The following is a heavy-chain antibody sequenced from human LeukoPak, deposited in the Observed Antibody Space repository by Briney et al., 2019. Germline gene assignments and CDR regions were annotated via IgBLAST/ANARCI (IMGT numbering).Heavy chain of an antibody. Sequence: SETLSLTCTVSGGSISSSSYYWGWIRQPPGKGLEWIGEINHSGSTNYNPSLKSRVTISVDTSKNQFSLKLSSVTAADTAVYYCARGHSAYYYDSSGYYYGWGSLFDYWGQGTLVTVSS. CDR1: GGSISSSSYY. V-gene: IGHV4-39*07. CDR2: INHSGST. J-gene: IGHJ4*02. CDR3: ARGHSAYYYDSSGYYYGWGSLFDY. D-gene: IGHD3-22*01.